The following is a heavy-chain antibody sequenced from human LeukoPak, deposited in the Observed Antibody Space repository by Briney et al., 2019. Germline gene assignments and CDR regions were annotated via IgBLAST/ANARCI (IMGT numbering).Heavy chain of an antibody. CDR3: AGGVPGIQIWLRKGRFDY. CDR2: INHSGST. D-gene: IGHD5-18*01. V-gene: IGHV4-34*01. Sequence: SETLSLTCAVYGGSFSGYYWSWIRQPPGKGLEWIGEINHSGSTNYNPSLKSRLTISVDTSKNQFSLKLSSVTAADTAVYYCAGGVPGIQIWLRKGRFDYWGQGTLVTVSS. CDR1: GGSFSGYY. J-gene: IGHJ4*02.